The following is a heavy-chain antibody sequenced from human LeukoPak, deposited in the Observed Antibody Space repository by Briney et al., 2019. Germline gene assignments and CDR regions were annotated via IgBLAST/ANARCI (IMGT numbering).Heavy chain of an antibody. J-gene: IGHJ5*02. V-gene: IGHV4-34*01. CDR1: GGSFSGYY. Sequence: SETLSLTCAVYGGSFSGYYWSWIRQPPGKELEWIGEINHSGSTNYNPSLKSRVTISVDTSKNQFSLKLSSVTAADTAVYYCARVNHPPYYDFWSGYYSWFDPWGQGTLVTVSS. CDR2: INHSGST. D-gene: IGHD3-3*01. CDR3: ARVNHPPYYDFWSGYYSWFDP.